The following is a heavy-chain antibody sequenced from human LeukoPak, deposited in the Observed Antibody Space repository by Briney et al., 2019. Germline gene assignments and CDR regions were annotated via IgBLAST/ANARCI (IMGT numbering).Heavy chain of an antibody. Sequence: PSETLSLTCAVSGGSISSSHWWSWVRQPPGKGLEWIGEIYHSGSTNYNPSLKSRVTILEDKSKNQFSLKLSSVTAADTAVYYCARLSLKVLEWSPTKGKETHYFDYWGQGTLVTVSS. V-gene: IGHV4-4*02. J-gene: IGHJ4*02. CDR3: ARLSLKVLEWSPTKGKETHYFDY. CDR1: GGSISSSHW. CDR2: IYHSGST. D-gene: IGHD3-3*01.